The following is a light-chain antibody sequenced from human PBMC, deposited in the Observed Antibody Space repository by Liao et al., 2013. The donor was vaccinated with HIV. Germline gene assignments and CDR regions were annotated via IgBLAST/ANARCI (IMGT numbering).Light chain of an antibody. V-gene: IGLV3-1*01. CDR2: QDS. CDR1: KLGDRY. Sequence: SSELTQPPSVSVSPGQTATITCSGDKLGDRYVSWYQQKPGQSPVLVIYQDSKRPSGIPERFSGSNSGNTATLTISGTQAMDEADYYCQAWDSSNVVFGGGTKLTVL. CDR3: QAWDSSNVV. J-gene: IGLJ2*01.